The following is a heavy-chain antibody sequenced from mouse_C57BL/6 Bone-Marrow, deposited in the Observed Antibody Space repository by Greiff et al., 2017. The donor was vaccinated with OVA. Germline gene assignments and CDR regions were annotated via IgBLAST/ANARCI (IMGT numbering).Heavy chain of an antibody. V-gene: IGHV14-4*01. D-gene: IGHD2-1*01. CDR1: GFNITDDY. J-gene: IGHJ3*01. CDR3: TTWATMVKRAWFAY. CDR2: IDPENGDT. Sequence: VQLKQSGAELVRPGASVKLSCTASGFNITDDYMHWVKQRPEQGLEWIGWIDPENGDTEYASKFQGKATITADTSSNTAYLQLSSLTSEDTAVYYCTTWATMVKRAWFAYWGQGTLVTVSA.